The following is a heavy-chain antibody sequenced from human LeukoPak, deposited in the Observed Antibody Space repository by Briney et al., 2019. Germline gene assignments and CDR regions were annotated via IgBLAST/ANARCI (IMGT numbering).Heavy chain of an antibody. J-gene: IGHJ5*02. D-gene: IGHD6-19*01. Sequence: ASVKVSCKASGYTFTTYYMHWVRQAPGQGLEWMGIIKPSGGSTSNAQKFQGRVTMTRDTSTSTVYMELSSLRSEDTAVYYCARGPRSSGWIGDPWGQGTLVTVSS. CDR1: GYTFTTYY. V-gene: IGHV1-46*01. CDR2: IKPSGGST. CDR3: ARGPRSSGWIGDP.